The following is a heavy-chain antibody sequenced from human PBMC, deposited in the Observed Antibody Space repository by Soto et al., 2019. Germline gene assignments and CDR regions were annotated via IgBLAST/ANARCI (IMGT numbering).Heavy chain of an antibody. CDR3: AIARLQLVLRDPCDT. Sequence: EVQLLESGGGLVRPGGSLRLSCAASGFNFSPYDMTWLRQAPGKGLEWVSTISSSGGKTYYADSVKGRFANSRDNSKNTLFLHMDSLRVDDTAVYFCAIARLQLVLRDPCDTWGQGTMVTVSS. CDR1: GFNFSPYD. D-gene: IGHD4-4*01. J-gene: IGHJ3*02. V-gene: IGHV3-23*01. CDR2: ISSSGGKT.